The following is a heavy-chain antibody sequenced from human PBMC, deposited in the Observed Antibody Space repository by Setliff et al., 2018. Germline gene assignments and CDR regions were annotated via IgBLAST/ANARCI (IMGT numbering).Heavy chain of an antibody. J-gene: IGHJ3*02. D-gene: IGHD4-17*01. V-gene: IGHV1-18*01. CDR1: GFRFTNFG. CDR3: ARDSPTVVTHIRAFDI. Sequence: GASVKVSCKTSGFRFTNFGFSWVRQAPGQGLEWLGSISPYSGNTNYPQWLQDRVTMTIDTSATTVYMELKSLRSDDTAVYYCARDSPTVVTHIRAFDIWGQGTMVTVSS. CDR2: ISPYSGNT.